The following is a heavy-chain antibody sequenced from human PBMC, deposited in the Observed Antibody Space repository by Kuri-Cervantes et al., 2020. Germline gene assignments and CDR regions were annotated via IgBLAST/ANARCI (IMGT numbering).Heavy chain of an antibody. V-gene: IGHV4-59*12. J-gene: IGHJ2*01. D-gene: IGHD6-13*01. Sequence: GSLRLSCTVSGGSISSYYWSWIRQPPGKGLEWIGYIYYSGSTNYNPSLKSRVTISVDTSKNQFSLKLSSVTAADTAVYYCARASDSSSWYGKWYFDLWGRGTLVTVSS. CDR2: IYYSGST. CDR1: GGSISSYY. CDR3: ARASDSSSWYGKWYFDL.